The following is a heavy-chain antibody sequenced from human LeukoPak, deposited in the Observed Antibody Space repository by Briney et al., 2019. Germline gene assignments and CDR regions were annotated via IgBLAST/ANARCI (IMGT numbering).Heavy chain of an antibody. CDR1: GNSISSGDNY. CDR3: ARGPLWGSPTNQPFDY. J-gene: IGHJ4*02. CDR2: IYTSGST. D-gene: IGHD3-16*01. Sequence: PSQTLSLTCTVSGNSISSGDNYWSWIRQPAGKGLEWIGRIYTSGSTNYNPSLKSRVTISGDTSKNQFSLKLSSVTAADTAVYYCARGPLWGSPTNQPFDYWGQGTLVTVSS. V-gene: IGHV4-61*02.